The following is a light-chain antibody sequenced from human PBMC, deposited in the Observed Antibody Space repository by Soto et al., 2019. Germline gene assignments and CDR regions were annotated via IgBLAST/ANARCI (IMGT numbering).Light chain of an antibody. CDR3: QHPGT. CDR1: QSVRSN. CDR2: SAS. J-gene: IGKJ1*01. V-gene: IGKV3-15*01. Sequence: EIMMTQSPATLSVSPGERATLSCRASQSVRSNLAWYQQKPGQAPRLLIYSASTRATGIPARFSGSGSGTEFTLTISSLQSEDFAVYYCQHPGTFGQGTKV.